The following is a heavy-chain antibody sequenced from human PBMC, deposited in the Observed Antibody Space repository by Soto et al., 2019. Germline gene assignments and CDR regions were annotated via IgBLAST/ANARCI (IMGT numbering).Heavy chain of an antibody. CDR3: ARIGSGGSCYGCYYYGMDV. Sequence: GESLKISCKGSGYSFTSYWIGWVRQMPGKGLEWMGIIYPGDSDTRYSPSFQGQVTISADKSISTAYLQWSSLKDSDTAMDYCARIGSGGSCYGCYYYGMDVWGQGTTVTVSS. CDR1: GYSFTSYW. V-gene: IGHV5-51*01. J-gene: IGHJ6*02. CDR2: IYPGDSDT. D-gene: IGHD2-15*01.